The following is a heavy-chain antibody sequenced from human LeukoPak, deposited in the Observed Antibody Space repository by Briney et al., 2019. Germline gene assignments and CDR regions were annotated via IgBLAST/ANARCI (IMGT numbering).Heavy chain of an antibody. CDR3: ARVGAAAGTCFDY. Sequence: GGSLRLSCAASGFTFSSYSMNWVRQAPGKGLEWVSYISSSSSTIYYADSVKGRFTISRDNAKNSLYLQMNSLRAEDTAVYYCARVGAAAGTCFDYWGQGTLVTVSS. D-gene: IGHD6-13*01. CDR1: GFTFSSYS. CDR2: ISSSSSTI. V-gene: IGHV3-48*01. J-gene: IGHJ4*02.